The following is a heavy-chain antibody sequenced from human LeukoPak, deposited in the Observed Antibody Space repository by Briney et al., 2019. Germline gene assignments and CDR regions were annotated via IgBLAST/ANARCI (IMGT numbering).Heavy chain of an antibody. Sequence: GGSLRLSCAASGFTFSSYSMNWVRQAPGKGLEWVSYISSSSSTIYYADSVKGRFTISRDNAKNSLYLQMNSLRAEDTAVYYCAREAKYYDFWSGNAIDTIDYWGQGTLVTVSS. D-gene: IGHD3-3*01. CDR2: ISSSSSTI. J-gene: IGHJ4*02. CDR3: AREAKYYDFWSGNAIDTIDY. CDR1: GFTFSSYS. V-gene: IGHV3-48*01.